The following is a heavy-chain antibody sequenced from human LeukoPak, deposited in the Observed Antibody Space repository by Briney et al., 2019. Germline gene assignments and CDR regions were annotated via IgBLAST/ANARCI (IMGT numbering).Heavy chain of an antibody. CDR1: GYTLTELS. V-gene: IGHV1-24*01. J-gene: IGHJ4*02. CDR3: ATVMGYCSSTSCHNFDY. D-gene: IGHD2-2*01. Sequence: ASVKVSCKVSGYTLTELSMHWVRQAPGKGLEWMGGFDPEDGETIYAQKFQGRVTMTEDTSTDTAYMELSSLRSEDTAVYYCATVMGYCSSTSCHNFDYWGQGTLVTVSS. CDR2: FDPEDGET.